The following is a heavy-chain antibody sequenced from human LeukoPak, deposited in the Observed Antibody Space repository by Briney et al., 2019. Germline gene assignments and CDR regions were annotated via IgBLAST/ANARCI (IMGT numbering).Heavy chain of an antibody. CDR3: ARGDYYDSSGTSQLFDY. CDR2: IIPILGIA. Sequence: LGASVKVSCKASGGTFSSYAISWVRQAPGQGLEWMGRIIPILGIANYAQKFQGRVTITADKSTSTAYMELSSLRSEDTAVYYCARGDYYDSSGTSQLFDYWGQGTLVTVSS. V-gene: IGHV1-69*04. J-gene: IGHJ4*02. CDR1: GGTFSSYA. D-gene: IGHD3-22*01.